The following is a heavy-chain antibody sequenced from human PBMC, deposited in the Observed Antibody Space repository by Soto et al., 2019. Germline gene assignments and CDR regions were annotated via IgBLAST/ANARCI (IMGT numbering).Heavy chain of an antibody. J-gene: IGHJ3*02. V-gene: IGHV3-33*01. CDR2: IWYDGSNK. D-gene: IGHD3-22*01. Sequence: GGSLRLSCAASGFTFSSYGMHWVRQAPGKGLEWVAVIWYDGSNKYYADSVKGRFTISRDNSKNTLYLQMNSLRAEDTAVYYCARENYDSSGDHPYDAFDIRAQRTTDTVSS. CDR1: GFTFSSYG. CDR3: ARENYDSSGDHPYDAFDI.